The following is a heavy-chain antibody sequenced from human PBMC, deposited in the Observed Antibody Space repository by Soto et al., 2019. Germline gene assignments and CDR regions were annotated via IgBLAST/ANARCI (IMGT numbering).Heavy chain of an antibody. V-gene: IGHV3-33*01. Sequence: QEHLVESGGGVVQPGRSLRLSCAASGSIFSGNGMHWVRQAPGKGLEWVAVIWYDGSNKYYADSVKGRFTISRDNSKNMLYLQMDSLRAEDTAVYYYARDGIGGTVFRGFCDYWGQGTLVTVSS. CDR3: ARDGIGGTVFRGFCDY. J-gene: IGHJ4*02. D-gene: IGHD1-7*01. CDR1: GSIFSGNG. CDR2: IWYDGSNK.